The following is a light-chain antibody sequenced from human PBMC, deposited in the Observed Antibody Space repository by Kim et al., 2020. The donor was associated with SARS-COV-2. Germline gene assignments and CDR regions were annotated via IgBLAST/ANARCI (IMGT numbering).Light chain of an antibody. J-gene: IGKJ1*01. CDR3: QHYGSCPRWT. CDR1: KRGGGGY. V-gene: IGKV3-20*01. Sequence: PREKTSPPSSASKRGGGGYFASYQQTPGQAPSLLIYGATTRATGIPDGLSGSGSGRAFSLLISSLVAEDFSVYYCQHYGSCPRWTFGQGTKVDIK. CDR2: GAT.